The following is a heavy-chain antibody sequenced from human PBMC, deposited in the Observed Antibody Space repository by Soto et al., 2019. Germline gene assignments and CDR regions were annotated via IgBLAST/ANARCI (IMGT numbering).Heavy chain of an antibody. D-gene: IGHD4-17*01. CDR2: ITTSSSYR. V-gene: IGHV3-21*04. CDR3: AKLMTTVTAVFDY. J-gene: IGHJ4*02. CDR1: GFTLSTYS. Sequence: PGGSLRLSCAASGFTLSTYSMNWVRQAPGKGLEWVSDITTSSSYRFYADSVKGRFTISRDNSKNTLYLQMNSLRAEDTAVYYCAKLMTTVTAVFDYWGQGTLVTVSS.